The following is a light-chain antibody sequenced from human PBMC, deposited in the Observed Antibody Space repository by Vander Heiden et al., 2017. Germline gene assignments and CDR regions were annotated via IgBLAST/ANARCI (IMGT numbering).Light chain of an antibody. CDR3: QQYDSTPRT. Sequence: DIVRTQSPDSLAVSLGERATINCKSSQSVLYSSSNKNYLAWFQQKPGQPPKLLIYWASTRESGVPDRFSGGGSGTDFTLTISSLQAEDVAVYYCQQYDSTPRTFGQGTKVEIK. J-gene: IGKJ1*01. CDR2: WAS. V-gene: IGKV4-1*01. CDR1: QSVLYSSSNKNY.